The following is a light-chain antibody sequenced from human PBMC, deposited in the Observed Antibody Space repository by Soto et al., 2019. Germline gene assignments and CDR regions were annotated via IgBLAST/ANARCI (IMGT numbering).Light chain of an antibody. Sequence: QSVLTQPASVSGSPGQSITFSCTGTSSDVGGYNYVSWYQQHPGKAPKLMIYDVSNRPSGVSNRFSGSKSGNTASLTISGLQAEYEADYYCSSSTSRSTSYVFGTGTKVPVL. J-gene: IGLJ1*01. CDR1: SSDVGGYNY. V-gene: IGLV2-14*01. CDR3: SSSTSRSTSYV. CDR2: DVS.